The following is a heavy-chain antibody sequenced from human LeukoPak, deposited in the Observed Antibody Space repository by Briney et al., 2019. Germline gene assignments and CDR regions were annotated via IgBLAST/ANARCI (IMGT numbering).Heavy chain of an antibody. CDR1: GCSISSYY. D-gene: IGHD4-17*01. Sequence: SETLSLTCTVSGCSISSYYWSWIRQPAGKGLEWIGRIYTSGSTYYNPSLNSRVTMSVDTSKNQFSLKLSSVTAADAAVYYCARDRGEHDYGDMDWFDPWGQGTLVTVSS. V-gene: IGHV4-4*07. CDR2: IYTSGST. J-gene: IGHJ5*02. CDR3: ARDRGEHDYGDMDWFDP.